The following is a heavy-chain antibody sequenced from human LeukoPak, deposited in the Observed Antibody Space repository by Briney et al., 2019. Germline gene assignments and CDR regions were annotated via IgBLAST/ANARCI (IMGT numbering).Heavy chain of an antibody. CDR3: ARGSYVAVAGTGYNWFDP. CDR1: VYTFTSYD. V-gene: IGHV1-8*01. J-gene: IGHJ5*02. D-gene: IGHD6-19*01. Sequence: GASVTVSCKPSVYTFTSYDINWVRQATGQGLEWMGWMNPNSGNTGYAQKFQGRVTMTRNTSISTAYMELSSLRSEDTAVYYCARGSYVAVAGTGYNWFDPWGQGTLVTVSS. CDR2: MNPNSGNT.